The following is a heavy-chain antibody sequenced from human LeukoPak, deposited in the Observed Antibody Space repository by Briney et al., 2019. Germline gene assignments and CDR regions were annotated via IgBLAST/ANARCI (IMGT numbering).Heavy chain of an antibody. CDR3: ESGELSEQWLNYYFDY. CDR2: IIPIFGTA. Sequence: SVKVSCKASGGTFSSYAISWVRQTPGQGLEWMGGIIPIFGTANYAQKFQGRVTITADESTSTAYMELSSLRSEDTAVYYCESGELSEQWLNYYFDYWGQGTLVTVSS. V-gene: IGHV1-69*01. CDR1: GGTFSSYA. D-gene: IGHD6-19*01. J-gene: IGHJ4*02.